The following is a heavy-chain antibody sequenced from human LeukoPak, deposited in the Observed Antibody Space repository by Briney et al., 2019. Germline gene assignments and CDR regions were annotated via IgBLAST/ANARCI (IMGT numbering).Heavy chain of an antibody. CDR1: GGSLSSTSYY. D-gene: IGHD3-22*01. V-gene: IGHV4-39*01. CDR3: ARHSPDYYDSSGYRYYYCYMDV. Sequence: SETLSLTCTVSGGSLSSTSYYWGWIRQPPGKGLEWIGTMYYSGSTYYNPSLKSRVTISVDRSKNQFSLKVSSVTAADTAVYYCARHSPDYYDSSGYRYYYCYMDVWGKGTTVTVSS. J-gene: IGHJ6*03. CDR2: MYYSGST.